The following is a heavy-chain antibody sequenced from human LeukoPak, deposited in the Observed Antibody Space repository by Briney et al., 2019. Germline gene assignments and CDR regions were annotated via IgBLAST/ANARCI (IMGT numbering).Heavy chain of an antibody. D-gene: IGHD2-2*01. Sequence: GGSLRLSCAASGFTFSDYYMSWIRQAPGKGLEWVSYISSSGSTIYYADSVKGRFTISRDNAKNSLYLQMNSLRAEDTAVHYCARREIMGYCSSTSCYPPNGMDVWGQGTTVTVSS. V-gene: IGHV3-11*01. J-gene: IGHJ6*02. CDR3: ARREIMGYCSSTSCYPPNGMDV. CDR2: ISSSGSTI. CDR1: GFTFSDYY.